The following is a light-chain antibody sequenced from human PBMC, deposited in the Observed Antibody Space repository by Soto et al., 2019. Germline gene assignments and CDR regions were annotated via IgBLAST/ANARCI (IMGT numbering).Light chain of an antibody. J-gene: IGKJ4*01. CDR1: QGIGND. Sequence: IQMTQPPSTLSASVGDRVSITCRASQGIGNDLGWYQQKPGKAPELLIYGASSLQSGVPSRFSGSGSGTGFTLTISSLQPEDFATYFCLQDYKYPLTFGGGTKVDIK. CDR3: LQDYKYPLT. V-gene: IGKV1-6*01. CDR2: GAS.